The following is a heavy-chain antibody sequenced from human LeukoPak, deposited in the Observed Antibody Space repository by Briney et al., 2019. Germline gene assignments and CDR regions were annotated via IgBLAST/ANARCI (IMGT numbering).Heavy chain of an antibody. CDR3: VFYDSSGFYYGRLRY. CDR2: ISGGGDNT. J-gene: IGHJ4*02. D-gene: IGHD3-22*01. Sequence: PGGSLRLSCAASGFTFSSYSMNWVRQAPGKGLEWISGISGGGDNTLYADPVKGRFTISRDNYKNTVHLQMSGLRAEDTAVYYCVFYDSSGFYYGRLRYWGQGTLVTVSS. CDR1: GFTFSSYS. V-gene: IGHV3-23*01.